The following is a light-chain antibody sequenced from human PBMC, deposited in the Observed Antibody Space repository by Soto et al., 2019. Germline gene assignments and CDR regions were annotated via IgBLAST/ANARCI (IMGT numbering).Light chain of an antibody. Sequence: DSQMTRSTSSLSASVGDRVTITCGASQGINTFLAWYQQKAGKAPKLLIYAASTLQSGVPSRFSGSGSGTDFTLTISSLQSEDFATYYCQQLNSYPITFGQGTRLEI. CDR3: QQLNSYPIT. V-gene: IGKV1-9*01. CDR2: AAS. J-gene: IGKJ5*01. CDR1: QGINTF.